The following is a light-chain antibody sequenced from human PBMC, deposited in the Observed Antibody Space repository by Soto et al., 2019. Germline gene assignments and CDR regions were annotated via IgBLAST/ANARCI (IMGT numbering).Light chain of an antibody. CDR1: QSVSSSY. CDR3: QQYGSSPPT. CDR2: GAS. V-gene: IGKV3-20*01. J-gene: IGKJ1*01. Sequence: EIGLTQSPGTLFLSTGERATLSCRARQSVSSSYLAWYQQKPCQAPRLLIYGASSRATGIPDRFSGSGSGTDFTLTISRLEPEDFAVYYCQQYGSSPPTFGQGTKVEIK.